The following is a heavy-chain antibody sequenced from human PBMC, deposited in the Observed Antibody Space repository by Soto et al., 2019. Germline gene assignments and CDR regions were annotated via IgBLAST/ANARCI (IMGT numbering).Heavy chain of an antibody. CDR2: ISGSGGST. CDR3: AKDWVVRGVTYYYYYGMDV. V-gene: IGHV3-23*01. CDR1: GFTFSSYA. D-gene: IGHD3-10*01. J-gene: IGHJ6*02. Sequence: PGGFLRLSCAASGFTFSSYAMSWVRQAPGKGLEWVSAISGSGGSTYYADSVKGRFTISRDNSKNTLYLQMNSLRAEDTAVYYCAKDWVVRGVTYYYYYGMDVWGQGTTVTVSS.